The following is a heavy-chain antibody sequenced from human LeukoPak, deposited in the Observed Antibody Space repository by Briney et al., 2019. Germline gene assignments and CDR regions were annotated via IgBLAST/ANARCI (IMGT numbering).Heavy chain of an antibody. CDR3: ARVITGSTYGQFDY. J-gene: IGHJ4*02. Sequence: PGGSLRLSCAASGFTFSSYAMSWVRQAPGKGLECVSSIDGSIGSTYYADSVKGRFTISRDNSKNTVFLQMNSLRAEDAAVYYCARVITGSTYGQFDYWGQGALATVSS. CDR1: GFTFSSYA. CDR2: IDGSIGST. D-gene: IGHD5-18*01. V-gene: IGHV3-23*01.